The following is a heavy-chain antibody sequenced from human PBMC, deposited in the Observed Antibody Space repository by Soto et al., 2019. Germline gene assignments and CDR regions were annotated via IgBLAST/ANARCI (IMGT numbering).Heavy chain of an antibody. CDR3: AKDITMVRGVIIGNWFDP. Sequence: PGGSLRLSCAASGFTFSSYAMSWVRRAPGKGLEWVSAISGSGGSTYYADSVKGRFTISRDNSKNTLYLQMNSLRAEDTAVYYCAKDITMVRGVIIGNWFDPWGQGTLVTVSS. V-gene: IGHV3-23*01. CDR2: ISGSGGST. D-gene: IGHD3-10*01. J-gene: IGHJ5*02. CDR1: GFTFSSYA.